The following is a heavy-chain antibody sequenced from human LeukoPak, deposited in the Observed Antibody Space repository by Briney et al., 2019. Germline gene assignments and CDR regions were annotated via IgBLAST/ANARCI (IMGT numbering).Heavy chain of an antibody. D-gene: IGHD1-26*01. J-gene: IGHJ3*02. CDR2: INPNSGGT. CDR1: GYTFTGYY. CDR3: ARARGLEWELPRDAFDI. V-gene: IGHV1-2*02. Sequence: GASVKVSCKASGYTFTGYYMHWVRQAPGQGLEWMGWINPNSGGTNYAQKFQGRVTMTRDTSISTACMELSRLRSDDTAVYYCARARGLEWELPRDAFDIWGQGTMVTVSS.